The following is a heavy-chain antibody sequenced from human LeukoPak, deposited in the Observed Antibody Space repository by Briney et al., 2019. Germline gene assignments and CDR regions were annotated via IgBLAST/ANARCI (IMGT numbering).Heavy chain of an antibody. CDR1: GISLGTSGMC. CDR3: TRMGGDLGYYFDY. V-gene: IGHV2-70*11. D-gene: IGHD3-16*01. Sequence: SGPSLMKSTQTLTLTCTFSGISLGTSGMCVSWIRQPSGRALEWLARIDWDDNKYYTTSLQTRLTVSKDTSRNQVVLTMNDLDPVDTATYYCTRMGGDLGYYFDYWGQGTLVTVSS. CDR2: IDWDDNK. J-gene: IGHJ4*02.